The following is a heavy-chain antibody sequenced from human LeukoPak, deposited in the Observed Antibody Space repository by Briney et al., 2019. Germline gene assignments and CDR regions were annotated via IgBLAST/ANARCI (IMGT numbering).Heavy chain of an antibody. J-gene: IGHJ4*02. V-gene: IGHV4-4*07. Sequence: SETLSLTCTVSGGSISSYHWSWIRLPAGKGLEWIGHIYTTGNTNYNPSLKSRVTMSVDTPKNQFSLRLSSVTAADTAVYYCARTLAKGYYFDSWGQGTLVTVSS. CDR3: ARTLAKGYYFDS. CDR2: IYTTGNT. CDR1: GGSISSYH. D-gene: IGHD4/OR15-4a*01.